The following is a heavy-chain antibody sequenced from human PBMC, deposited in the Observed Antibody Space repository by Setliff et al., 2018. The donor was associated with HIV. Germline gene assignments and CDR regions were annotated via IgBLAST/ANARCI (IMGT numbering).Heavy chain of an antibody. CDR1: GYTFSSHD. CDR2: MNPESGNS. D-gene: IGHD6-13*01. V-gene: IGHV1-8*02. Sequence: ASVKVSCKASGYTFSSHDINWVRQATGQGLEWMGWMNPESGNSGYAQKFQGRVTMTRNTSISTAYMELRSLTSEDTAVYYCARFLPGYSSSWYFGYSYYGMDVWGQGTTVTVSS. CDR3: ARFLPGYSSSWYFGYSYYGMDV. J-gene: IGHJ6*02.